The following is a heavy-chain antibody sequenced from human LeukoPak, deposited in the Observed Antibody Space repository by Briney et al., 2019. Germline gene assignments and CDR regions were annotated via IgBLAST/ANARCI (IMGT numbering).Heavy chain of an antibody. V-gene: IGHV4-61*02. CDR2: IYTSGST. J-gene: IGHJ4*02. CDR1: GGSISSGSYY. D-gene: IGHD3-22*01. CDR3: ARSEDCYDSSGYSPKYYFDY. Sequence: SQTLSLTCTVSGGSISSGSYYWSWIRQPAGKGLEWIGRIYTSGSTNYNPSLKSRVTISVDTSKNQFSLKLSSVTAADTAVYYCARSEDCYDSSGYSPKYYFDYWGQGTLVTVSS.